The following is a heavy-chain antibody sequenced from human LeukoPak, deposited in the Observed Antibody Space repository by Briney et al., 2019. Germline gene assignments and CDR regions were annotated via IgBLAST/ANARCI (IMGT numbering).Heavy chain of an antibody. CDR3: ARPSAVAGSPYYYAYMDV. J-gene: IGHJ6*03. CDR2: ISSSSNHI. Sequence: PGGSLRLSCTASGFTFSSYTMNWVRQTPGKGLEWVASISSSSNHINYVDSVKGRFTVSRDSADFSLFLRMDSLRTEDSGIYYCARPSAVAGSPYYYAYMDVWGKGTTVTVSS. D-gene: IGHD6-19*01. V-gene: IGHV3-21*04. CDR1: GFTFSSYT.